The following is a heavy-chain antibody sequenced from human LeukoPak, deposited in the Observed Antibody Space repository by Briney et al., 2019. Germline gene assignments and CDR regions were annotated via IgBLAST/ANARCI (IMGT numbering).Heavy chain of an antibody. CDR2: INPNSGGT. CDR1: GYTFTGYY. CDR3: ARDGNYGSGSYYHYYYYYMDV. D-gene: IGHD3-10*01. Sequence: GASVKVSCKASGYTFTGYYMHWVRQAPGQGLEWMGWINPNSGGTNYAQKFQGRVTMTRDTSISTAYMELSRLRSDDTAVYYCARDGNYGSGSYYHYYYYYMDVWGKGTTVTVSS. J-gene: IGHJ6*03. V-gene: IGHV1-2*02.